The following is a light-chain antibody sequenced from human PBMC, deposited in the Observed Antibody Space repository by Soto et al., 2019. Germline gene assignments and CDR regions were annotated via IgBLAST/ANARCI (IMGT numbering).Light chain of an antibody. CDR3: HQYCYTPLT. CDR1: QSVSRY. J-gene: IGKJ4*01. V-gene: IGKV3-11*01. Sequence: EFVLTQSPATLSLSPGERATLSCRASQSVSRYLAWYQQKPGQSPRLLIYDASNRATGTPARFSGSGSGTNFTLTISSLQAEDVAVYYCHQYCYTPLTFGGGTKVEIK. CDR2: DAS.